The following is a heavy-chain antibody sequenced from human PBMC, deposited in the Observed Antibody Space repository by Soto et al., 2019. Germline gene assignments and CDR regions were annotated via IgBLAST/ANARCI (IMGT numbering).Heavy chain of an antibody. J-gene: IGHJ5*02. Sequence: SETLSLTCAVYGGSFSGYYWSWIRQPPGKGLEWIGEINHSGSTNYNPSLKSRVTISVDTSKNQFSLKLSSVTAADTAVYYCARGLRYCSGGSCYSFHPTEQKMKYNWFDPWGQGTLVTVSS. D-gene: IGHD2-15*01. V-gene: IGHV4-34*01. CDR1: GGSFSGYY. CDR2: INHSGST. CDR3: ARGLRYCSGGSCYSFHPTEQKMKYNWFDP.